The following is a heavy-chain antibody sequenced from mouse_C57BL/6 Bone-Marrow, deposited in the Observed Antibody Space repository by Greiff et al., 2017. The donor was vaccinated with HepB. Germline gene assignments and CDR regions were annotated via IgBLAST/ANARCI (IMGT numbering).Heavy chain of an antibody. CDR2: ISNGGGST. V-gene: IGHV5-12*01. CDR3: ASYFYWYFDV. Sequence: EVQVVESGGGLVQPGGSLKLSCAASGFTFSDYYMYWVRQTPEKRLEWVAYISNGGGSTYYPDTVKGRFTISRDNAKNTLYLQMSRLKSEDTAMYYCASYFYWYFDVWGTGTTVTVSS. CDR1: GFTFSDYY. J-gene: IGHJ1*03.